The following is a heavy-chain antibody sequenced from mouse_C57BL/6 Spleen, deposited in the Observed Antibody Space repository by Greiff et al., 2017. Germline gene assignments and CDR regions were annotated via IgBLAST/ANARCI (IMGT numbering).Heavy chain of an antibody. J-gene: IGHJ1*03. CDR2: IFPRSGTT. V-gene: IGHV1-81*01. CDR3: AKGNYDGSSYDCYFDV. D-gene: IGHD1-1*01. Sequence: QVQLKQSGAELARPGASVKLSCKASGYTFTSYGISWVKQSTGQGLEWIGEIFPRSGTTYYNEKFKGKATMTADKSSSPAYMELRSLTTVDSAVYFGAKGNYDGSSYDCYFDVWGTGTTVTVSS. CDR1: GYTFTSYG.